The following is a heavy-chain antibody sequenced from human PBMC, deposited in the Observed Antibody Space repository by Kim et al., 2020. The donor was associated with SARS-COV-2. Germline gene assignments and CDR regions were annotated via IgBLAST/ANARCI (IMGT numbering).Heavy chain of an antibody. Sequence: GGSLRLSCAASGFTFSSYSMNWVRQAPGKGLEWVSSISSSSSYIYYADSVKGRFTISRDNAKNSLYLQMNSLRAEDTAVYYCARDGSHYYGSMWDYYYYYYGMDVWGQGTTVTVSS. CDR3: ARDGSHYYGSMWDYYYYYYGMDV. CDR2: ISSSSSYI. J-gene: IGHJ6*02. D-gene: IGHD3-10*01. V-gene: IGHV3-21*01. CDR1: GFTFSSYS.